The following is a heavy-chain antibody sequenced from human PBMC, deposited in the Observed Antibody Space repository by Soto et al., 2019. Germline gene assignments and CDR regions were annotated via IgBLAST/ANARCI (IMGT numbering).Heavy chain of an antibody. V-gene: IGHV3-48*01. D-gene: IGHD6-19*01. CDR3: ARSEYSSGWSLFDY. J-gene: IGHJ4*02. CDR1: GVTFSSYS. Sequence: EVQLVESGGGLVQPGGSLRLSCAASGVTFSSYSMNWVRQAPGKGLEWVSYISSSSSTIYYADSVKGRFTISRDNAKNSLYRQMNSLRAEDTAVYYCARSEYSSGWSLFDYWCQGTLVTVSS. CDR2: ISSSSSTI.